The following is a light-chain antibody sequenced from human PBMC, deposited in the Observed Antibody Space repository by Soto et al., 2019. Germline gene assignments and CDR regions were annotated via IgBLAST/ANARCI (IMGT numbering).Light chain of an antibody. CDR1: SSDVCGYDY. CDR3: SSFTRSSTQV. J-gene: IGLJ3*02. CDR2: EVN. Sequence: QSALTQPASVSGSLGQSITISCTGTSSDVCGYDYVSWYRQHPGKVPKLIIYEVNKLPSGVSNRFSGSKSTNTASLTISGLQADDEADYYCSSFTRSSTQVFGGGTKVTVL. V-gene: IGLV2-14*01.